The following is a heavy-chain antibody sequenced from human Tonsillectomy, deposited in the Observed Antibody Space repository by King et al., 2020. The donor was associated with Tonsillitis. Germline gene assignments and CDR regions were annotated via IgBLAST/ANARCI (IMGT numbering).Heavy chain of an antibody. CDR2: IDPSDSYT. V-gene: IGHV5-10-1*03. D-gene: IGHD3-10*01. CDR1: GYSFTSYW. CDR3: ARRYYYGSGSYYNDPFDY. J-gene: IGHJ4*02. Sequence: VQLVESGAEVKKPGESLRISCKGSGYSFTSYWISWVRQMPGKGLEWMGRIDPSDSYTNYSPSFQGHVIISADKSISTAYLQWSSLKASDTAMYYCARRYYYGSGSYYNDPFDYWGQGTLVTVSS.